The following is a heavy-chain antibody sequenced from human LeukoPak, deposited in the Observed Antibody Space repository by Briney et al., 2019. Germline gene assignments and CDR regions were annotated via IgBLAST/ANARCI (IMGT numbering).Heavy chain of an antibody. V-gene: IGHV3-53*01. J-gene: IGHJ4*02. CDR2: IYSGGST. D-gene: IGHD2-2*02. CDR1: GFTVSSNY. CDR3: ARASGGYCSSTSCYTPYDY. Sequence: GGSLRLSCAASGFTVSSNYMSWVRQAPGKGLEWVSVIYSGGSTYYADPVKGRFTISRDNSKNTLYLQMNSLRAEDTAVYYCARASGGYCSSTSCYTPYDYWGQGTLVTVSS.